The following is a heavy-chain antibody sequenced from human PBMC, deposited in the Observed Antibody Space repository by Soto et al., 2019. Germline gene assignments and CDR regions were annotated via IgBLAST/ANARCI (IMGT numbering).Heavy chain of an antibody. Sequence: ASVKVSCKASGYTFTSYGISWVRQAPGQGLEWMGWISAYNGNTNYAQKLQGRVTMTTDTSTSTAYMELRGLRSDDTAVYYCARVWSTVTKYYYYGMDVWGQGTTVTVSS. CDR3: ARVWSTVTKYYYYGMDV. D-gene: IGHD4-17*01. V-gene: IGHV1-18*01. CDR2: ISAYNGNT. J-gene: IGHJ6*02. CDR1: GYTFTSYG.